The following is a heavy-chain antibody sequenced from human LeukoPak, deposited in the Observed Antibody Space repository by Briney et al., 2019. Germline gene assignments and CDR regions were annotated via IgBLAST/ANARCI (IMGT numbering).Heavy chain of an antibody. D-gene: IGHD2-21*02. CDR1: GFSLSTSGVG. V-gene: IGHV2-5*01. J-gene: IGHJ4*02. Sequence: SGPTLVNPTQTLTLTCTFSGFSLSTSGVGVGWIRQPPGKALEWLTLIYWNDDERYSPSLKSRLTITKETSKTQMVLTMTNMDPEDTATYYCVRDCGGDCPFFFDYWGQGTLVTVSS. CDR2: IYWNDDE. CDR3: VRDCGGDCPFFFDY.